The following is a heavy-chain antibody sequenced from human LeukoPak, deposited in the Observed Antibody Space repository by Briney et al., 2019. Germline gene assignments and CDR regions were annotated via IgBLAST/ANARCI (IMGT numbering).Heavy chain of an antibody. D-gene: IGHD3-10*01. CDR3: AKAVWFGELFGPVDY. Sequence: GGSLRLSCAASGFTFSSYAMSWVRQAPGKGLEWVSAISGSGGSTYYADSAKGRFTISRDNSKNTLYLQMNSLRAEDTAVYYCAKAVWFGELFGPVDYWGQGTLVTVSS. CDR1: GFTFSSYA. J-gene: IGHJ4*02. V-gene: IGHV3-23*01. CDR2: ISGSGGST.